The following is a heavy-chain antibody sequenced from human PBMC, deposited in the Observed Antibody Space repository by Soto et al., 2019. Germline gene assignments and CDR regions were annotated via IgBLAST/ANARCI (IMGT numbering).Heavy chain of an antibody. D-gene: IGHD1-7*01. Sequence: GGSLRLSCAASGFTFSSFCMSWVSQAPGKGLEWVANIKQDGSEKYYVDSVKGRFTISRDNAKNSLYLQMNSLRAEDTAVYYCLLELAWDAFDIWGQGTMVTVSS. V-gene: IGHV3-7*01. J-gene: IGHJ3*02. CDR1: GFTFSSFC. CDR3: LLELAWDAFDI. CDR2: IKQDGSEK.